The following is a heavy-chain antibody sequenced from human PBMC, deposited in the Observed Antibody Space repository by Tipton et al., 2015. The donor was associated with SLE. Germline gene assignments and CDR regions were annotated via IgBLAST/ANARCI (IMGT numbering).Heavy chain of an antibody. V-gene: IGHV4-34*01. D-gene: IGHD6-13*01. CDR1: GGSFSGYY. CDR2: INHSGST. Sequence: LSLTCAVYGGSFSGYYWSWIRQPPGKGLEWIGEINHSGSTNYNPSLKSPVTISLDTSKNQFSLKLSSVTAADTAVYYCARGAAALAFDIWGQGTMVTVSS. J-gene: IGHJ3*02. CDR3: ARGAAALAFDI.